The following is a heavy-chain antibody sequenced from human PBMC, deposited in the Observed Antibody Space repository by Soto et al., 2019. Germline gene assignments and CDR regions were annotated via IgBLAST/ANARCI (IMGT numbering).Heavy chain of an antibody. CDR1: GGTFSSYA. D-gene: IGHD4-17*01. CDR3: TLSVTRPHYFDY. Sequence: ASVKVSCKASGGTFSSYAISWVRQAPGQGLEWMGGIIPIFGTANYAQKFQGRVTITADESTSTAYMELSSLRSEDTAVYYCTLSVTRPHYFDYWGQGTLVTVYS. CDR2: IIPIFGTA. V-gene: IGHV1-69*13. J-gene: IGHJ4*02.